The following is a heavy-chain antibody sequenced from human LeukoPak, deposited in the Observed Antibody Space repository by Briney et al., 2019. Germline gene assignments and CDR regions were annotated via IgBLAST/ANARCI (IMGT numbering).Heavy chain of an antibody. Sequence: ASVKVSCKASGGTFSSYAISWVRQAPGQGLEWMGRIIPILGIANYAQKFQGRVTITTDESTSTAYMELSSLRSEDTAVYYCARDDSSGYVAFDIWGQGTMVTVSS. CDR1: GGTFSSYA. D-gene: IGHD3-22*01. CDR2: IIPILGIA. CDR3: ARDDSSGYVAFDI. V-gene: IGHV1-69*04. J-gene: IGHJ3*02.